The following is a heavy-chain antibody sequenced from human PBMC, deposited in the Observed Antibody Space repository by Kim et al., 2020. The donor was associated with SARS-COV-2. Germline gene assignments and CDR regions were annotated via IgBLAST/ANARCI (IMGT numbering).Heavy chain of an antibody. Sequence: ASVKVSCKASGYTFTSYAMHWVRQAPGQRLEWMGWINAGNGNTKYSQKFQGRVTITRDTSASTAYMELSSLRSEDTAVYYCAREYYDMFIGYRFDPWGQGTLVTVSS. CDR2: INAGNGNT. V-gene: IGHV1-3*01. J-gene: IGHJ5*02. CDR3: AREYYDMFIGYRFDP. D-gene: IGHD3-22*01. CDR1: GYTFTSYA.